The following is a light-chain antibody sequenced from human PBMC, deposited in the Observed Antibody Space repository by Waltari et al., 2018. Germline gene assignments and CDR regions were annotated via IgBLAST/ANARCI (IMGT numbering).Light chain of an antibody. Sequence: SYVLTQPPSVSVAPGQTARFTCGGNNIVSQSVHWYQQKSGQAPVMVVYDDSDRPSGIPERFSGSKSGTTATLTISGVEAGDEADYYCQVWDTNSDHLYVFGSGTKVTVL. CDR2: DDS. J-gene: IGLJ1*01. V-gene: IGLV3-21*02. CDR3: QVWDTNSDHLYV. CDR1: NIVSQS.